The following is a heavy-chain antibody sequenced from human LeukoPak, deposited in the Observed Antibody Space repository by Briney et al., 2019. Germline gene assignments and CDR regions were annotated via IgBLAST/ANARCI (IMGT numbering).Heavy chain of an antibody. V-gene: IGHV3-7*04. CDR1: GFTFSSYW. CDR2: IKQDGSEK. Sequence: PGGSLRLSCAASGFTFSSYWISWVRQAPGKGLEWVANIKQDGSEKYYVDSVKGRFTISRDNAKNSLYLQMNSLRAEDTAVYYCARERRFIDYWGQGTLVTVSS. CDR3: ARERRFIDY. D-gene: IGHD4-17*01. J-gene: IGHJ4*02.